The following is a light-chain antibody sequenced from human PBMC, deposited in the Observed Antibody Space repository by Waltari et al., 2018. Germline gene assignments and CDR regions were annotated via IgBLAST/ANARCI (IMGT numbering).Light chain of an antibody. CDR1: NNIGTY. CDR3: QNHERLPAT. CDR2: AAS. J-gene: IGKJ1*01. V-gene: IGKV3-20*01. Sequence: LTTSPGTLALSPGERATLSCRASNNIGTYLVWYQQKPGQAPRLLMYAASRRATGIPDRFSGSGSGTDFSLTISRLEPEDFAVYYCQNHERLPATFGQGTKVEIK.